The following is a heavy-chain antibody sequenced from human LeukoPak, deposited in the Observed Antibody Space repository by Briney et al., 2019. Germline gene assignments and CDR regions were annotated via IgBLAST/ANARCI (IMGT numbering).Heavy chain of an antibody. CDR3: ARRSGIAVAGAFDY. Sequence: GGSLRLSCEASGLTFGDYTMHWVRQAPGKGLEWVSLISRNGAATKYADSVRGRFTVSRDNSKNSLFLQMNSLRAEDTAVYYCARRSGIAVAGAFDYWGQGTLATVSS. V-gene: IGHV3-43*01. J-gene: IGHJ4*02. D-gene: IGHD6-19*01. CDR2: ISRNGAAT. CDR1: GLTFGDYT.